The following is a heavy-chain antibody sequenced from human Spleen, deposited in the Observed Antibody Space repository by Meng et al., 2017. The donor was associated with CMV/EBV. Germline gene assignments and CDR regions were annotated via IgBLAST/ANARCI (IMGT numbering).Heavy chain of an antibody. V-gene: IGHV1-69*10. Sequence: GTFSRHAINWVRQAPGQGLEWMGGIIPIAGLQRYEQKCQGRVTITADKSMSTVYMEVSSLRSEDTAVYFYASSDSSNWYGRNWFDPWGQGALVTVSS. CDR2: IIPIAGLQ. CDR3: ASSDSSNWYGRNWFDP. J-gene: IGHJ5*02. D-gene: IGHD6-13*01. CDR1: GTFSRHA.